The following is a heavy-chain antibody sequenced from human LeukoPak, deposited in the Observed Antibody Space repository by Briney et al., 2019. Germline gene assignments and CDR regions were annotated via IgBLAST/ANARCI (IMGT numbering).Heavy chain of an antibody. D-gene: IGHD6-19*01. CDR3: ARLGSSAWYADY. CDR2: IYPGDSDT. Sequence: GESLKISCKGSGYTFTSYWVGWVRQMPGKGLELMGIIYPGDSDTRYSPSFQGQVTISADKSISTAYLQWNSLKASDTAMYYCARLGSSAWYADYWGQGTLVTVSS. J-gene: IGHJ4*02. CDR1: GYTFTSYW. V-gene: IGHV5-51*01.